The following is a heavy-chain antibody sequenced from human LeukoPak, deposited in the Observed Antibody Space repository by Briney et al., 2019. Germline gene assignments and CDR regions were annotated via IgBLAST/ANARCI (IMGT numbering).Heavy chain of an antibody. Sequence: GGSLRLSCAASGSTFSSYDMHWVRQATGKGLEWVSAIGTAGDTDYPGSVKGRFTISRENGKNSLYLQMNSLRAGDTAVYYCARGIGRYRYGYVGFDYWGQGTLVTVSS. CDR3: ARGIGRYRYGYVGFDY. CDR1: GSTFSSYD. J-gene: IGHJ4*02. D-gene: IGHD5-18*01. CDR2: IGTAGDT. V-gene: IGHV3-13*01.